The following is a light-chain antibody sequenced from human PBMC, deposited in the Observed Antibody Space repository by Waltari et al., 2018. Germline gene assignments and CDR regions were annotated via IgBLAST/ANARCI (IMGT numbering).Light chain of an antibody. CDR3: XXYITYTTWV. V-gene: IGLV2-14*01. CDR1: SSXVGGXNY. CDR2: DVS. Sequence: QSAXTQPASVSGSPXQSITIXCTGTSSXVGGXNYVSWYQQHPGKAPKLMIYDVSKRPSGVSNRFSGSKSGNTASLXISGLQXXDEADXYXXXYITYTTWVFXGXTKLTVL. J-gene: IGLJ3*02.